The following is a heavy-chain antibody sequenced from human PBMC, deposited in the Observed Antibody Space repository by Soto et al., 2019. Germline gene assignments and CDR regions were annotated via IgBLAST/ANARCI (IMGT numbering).Heavy chain of an antibody. J-gene: IGHJ4*02. CDR2: IYSGGNT. Sequence: GGSLRLSCAASGFTVSYNYMSWVRQAPGKGLEWVSVIYSGGNTYYADSVKGRFTISRDNSKNTLYLQMNSLRADDTAVYYCARDSQAVTTDYWGQGTLVTVSS. D-gene: IGHD4-17*01. CDR1: GFTVSYNY. V-gene: IGHV3-66*01. CDR3: ARDSQAVTTDY.